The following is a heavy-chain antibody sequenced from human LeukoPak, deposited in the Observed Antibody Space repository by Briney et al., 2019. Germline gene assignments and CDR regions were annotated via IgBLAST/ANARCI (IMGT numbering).Heavy chain of an antibody. V-gene: IGHV4-34*08. CDR2: INHSGST. Sequence: GSLRLSCAASGFTFSSYALSWIRQPPGKGLEWIGEINHSGSTNYNPSLKSRVTISVDTSKNQFSLKLSSVTAADTAVYYCAVELAGVDYWGQGTLVTVSS. CDR3: AVELAGVDY. CDR1: GFTFSSYA. J-gene: IGHJ4*02. D-gene: IGHD6-19*01.